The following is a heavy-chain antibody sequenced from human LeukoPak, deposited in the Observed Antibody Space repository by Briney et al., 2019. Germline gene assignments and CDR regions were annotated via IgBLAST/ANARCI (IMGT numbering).Heavy chain of an antibody. CDR3: ARDCSGATYHHRTPHNWFDP. D-gene: IGHD3-10*02. Sequence: SQTLSLTCTVSGGSISSGDYYWSWIRQPPGKGLEWIGYIYYSGSTYYNPSLKSRVTISVGTSKNQFSLKLSSVTAADTAVYYCARDCSGATYHHRTPHNWFDPWGQGTLVTVSS. CDR1: GGSISSGDYY. V-gene: IGHV4-30-4*01. J-gene: IGHJ5*02. CDR2: IYYSGST.